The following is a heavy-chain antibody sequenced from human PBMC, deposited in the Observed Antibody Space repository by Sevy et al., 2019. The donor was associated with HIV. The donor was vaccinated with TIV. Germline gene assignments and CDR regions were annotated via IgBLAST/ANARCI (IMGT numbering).Heavy chain of an antibody. V-gene: IGHV1-18*01. D-gene: IGHD3-10*01. Sequence: ASVKVSCKASGYTFTSYGISWVRQAPGQGLEWMGWISAYNGNTNYAQKLQGRVTMTTDTSRSTAYMELRSLRSDDTAVYYCAGAWVTMVRGVIGAYYYMDVWGKGTTVTVSS. J-gene: IGHJ6*03. CDR3: AGAWVTMVRGVIGAYYYMDV. CDR2: ISAYNGNT. CDR1: GYTFTSYG.